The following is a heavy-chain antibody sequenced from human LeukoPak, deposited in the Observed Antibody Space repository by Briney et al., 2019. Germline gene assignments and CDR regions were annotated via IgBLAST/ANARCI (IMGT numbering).Heavy chain of an antibody. V-gene: IGHV3-7*01. D-gene: IGHD2/OR15-2a*01. Sequence: GGSLRLSCVGSGFTFSTYWMSWVRQAPRKGLEWVAHIKQDGSEKYYVDSVKGRFTISRDNAKNSLFLQVNSLRAEDTAVYYCARGGKIAGYYYFYMDVWGKGTTVIVSS. CDR2: IKQDGSEK. CDR3: ARGGKIAGYYYFYMDV. CDR1: GFTFSTYW. J-gene: IGHJ6*03.